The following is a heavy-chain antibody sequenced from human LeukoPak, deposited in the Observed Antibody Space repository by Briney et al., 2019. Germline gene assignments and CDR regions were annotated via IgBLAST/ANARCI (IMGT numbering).Heavy chain of an antibody. J-gene: IGHJ4*02. CDR2: INHSGST. CDR3: ARHGETYDSSGYYYPIPFDY. CDR1: GGSFSGYY. D-gene: IGHD3-22*01. V-gene: IGHV4-34*01. Sequence: SETLSLTCAVYGGSFSGYYWSWIRQPPGKGLEWIGEINHSGSTNYNPSLKSRVTISLDTSKNQFSLKLSSVTAADTAVYYCARHGETYDSSGYYYPIPFDYWGQGTLVTVSS.